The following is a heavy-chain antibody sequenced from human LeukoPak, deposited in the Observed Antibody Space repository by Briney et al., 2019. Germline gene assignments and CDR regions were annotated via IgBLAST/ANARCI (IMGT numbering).Heavy chain of an antibody. CDR2: VYYSGSR. J-gene: IGHJ4*02. V-gene: IGHV4-59*08. Sequence: SETLSLTCTVSGDSISSYYWSWIRQPPGKGLDWIGYVYYSGSRNYNPSLKSRVTISIDTSKKQFSLKLSSVTAADTAVYYCARHYDSSGYWYYFDYWGQGALVTVSS. CDR3: ARHYDSSGYWYYFDY. CDR1: GDSISSYY. D-gene: IGHD3-22*01.